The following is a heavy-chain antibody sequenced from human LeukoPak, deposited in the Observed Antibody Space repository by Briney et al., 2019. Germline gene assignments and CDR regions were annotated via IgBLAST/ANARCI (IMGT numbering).Heavy chain of an antibody. CDR3: ARLSYEGKDH. CDR2: YSGFNDDT. V-gene: IGHV1-18*03. CDR1: GYGVTICG. D-gene: IGHD3-3*01. J-gene: IGHJ4*02. Sequence: ASVKLSCTAAGYGVTICGNTWIWIGPGQGLEWMGWYSGFNDDTNYAHKFQGRVIMTTDKSTSTAYLELRSLTPDDMAVYYCARLSYEGKDHWGQGTLVIVSS.